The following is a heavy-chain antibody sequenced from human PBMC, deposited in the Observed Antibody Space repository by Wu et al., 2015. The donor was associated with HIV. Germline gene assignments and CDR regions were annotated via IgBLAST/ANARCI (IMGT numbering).Heavy chain of an antibody. V-gene: IGHV1-2*02. CDR1: QSSFSDYY. J-gene: IGHJ6*03. CDR3: AREGFSSYYMDV. CDR2: INPNTGGT. Sequence: QVQLVQSGPEVKRPRASVKVSCRSSQSSFSDYYIHWVRQAPGQGLEWMGWINPNTGGTDYAQKFQGRVTMTRDTSISTAYMELGRLRSDDTAVYYCAREGFSSYYMDVWGKGTTVTVSS.